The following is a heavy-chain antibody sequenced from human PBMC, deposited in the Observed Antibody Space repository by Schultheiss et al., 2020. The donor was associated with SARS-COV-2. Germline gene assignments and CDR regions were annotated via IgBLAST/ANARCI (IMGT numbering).Heavy chain of an antibody. CDR1: GFTFSDYY. Sequence: GGSLRLSCAASGFTFSDYYMSWIRQAPGKGLEWVGFIRSKSYGGTTEYAASVKGRFTISRDDSKSIAYLQMNSLKTEDTAVYYCTSSIPSGSPDYWGQGTLVTVSS. D-gene: IGHD1-26*01. V-gene: IGHV3-49*03. CDR2: IRSKSYGGTT. J-gene: IGHJ4*02. CDR3: TSSIPSGSPDY.